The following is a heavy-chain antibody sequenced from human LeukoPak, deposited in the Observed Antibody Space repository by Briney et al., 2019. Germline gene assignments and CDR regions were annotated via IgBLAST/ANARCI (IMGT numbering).Heavy chain of an antibody. Sequence: GASLQISCEGSGSIFTSYWIGWVRQLPGKGLELMGSINPGDSDTRYSPSFQGQVTISADKSISIAYMQWSGLKASDTAMYYCARPSYYYDSSGYPGAHFDYWGQGTLVTVSS. D-gene: IGHD3-22*01. CDR2: INPGDSDT. J-gene: IGHJ4*02. CDR1: GSIFTSYW. CDR3: ARPSYYYDSSGYPGAHFDY. V-gene: IGHV5-51*01.